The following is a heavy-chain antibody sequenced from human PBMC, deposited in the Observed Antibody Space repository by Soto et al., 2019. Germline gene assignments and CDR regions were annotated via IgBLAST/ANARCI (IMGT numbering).Heavy chain of an antibody. CDR3: ARDLYTGYIDY. Sequence: QVQMVASGGGVVQPGTSLRRSCVASGFTFGRSGMHWVRQAPGGALEWVAIIWFDGSKKYYADSVKGRLTVSRDNTKNTLYLQINSLRGEDTDVYYCARDLYTGYIDYWGQGTLVTVSS. CDR1: GFTFGRSG. V-gene: IGHV3-33*01. J-gene: IGHJ4*02. CDR2: IWFDGSKK. D-gene: IGHD5-12*01.